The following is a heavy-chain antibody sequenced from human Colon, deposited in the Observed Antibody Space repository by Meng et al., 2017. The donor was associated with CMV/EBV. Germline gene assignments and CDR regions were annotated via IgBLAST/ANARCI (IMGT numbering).Heavy chain of an antibody. CDR3: ARMGHSDSSGYYGYFDY. D-gene: IGHD3-22*01. Sequence: TFSDHYMEWVRQTPGKGLECVGRTADKANNYITEYAPSVKGRFTISRDVLKNALYLQMNDLNIGDTAVYYCARMGHSDSSGYYGYFDYWGQGSLVTVS. CDR1: TFSDHY. J-gene: IGHJ4*02. V-gene: IGHV3-72*01. CDR2: TADKANNYIT.